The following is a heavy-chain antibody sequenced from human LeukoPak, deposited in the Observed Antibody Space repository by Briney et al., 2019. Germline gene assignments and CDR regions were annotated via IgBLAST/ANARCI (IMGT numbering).Heavy chain of an antibody. J-gene: IGHJ6*02. V-gene: IGHV3-74*01. D-gene: IGHD2/OR15-2a*01. Sequence: GGSLRLSCAASGFIFSDYSMHWVRQAPGKGLEWVSRINSDGSTTNYADSVKGRFTISRDNAKNTLFLQMNSLRAEDTAVYYCASLQNVPSYYYYYVMDVWGQGTAVTVSS. CDR3: ASLQNVPSYYYYYVMDV. CDR2: INSDGSTT. CDR1: GFIFSDYS.